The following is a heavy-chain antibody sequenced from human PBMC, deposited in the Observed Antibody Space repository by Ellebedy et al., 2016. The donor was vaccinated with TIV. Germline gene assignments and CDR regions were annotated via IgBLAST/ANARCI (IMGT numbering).Heavy chain of an antibody. CDR3: ARAPTVTSVFDC. CDR2: LHSGVTT. CDR1: GFTISNNY. J-gene: IGHJ4*02. V-gene: IGHV3-53*01. Sequence: GESLKISXAASGFTISNNYMSWVRQAPGKGLQWVAILHSGVTTFYADSVKGRFTISRDSSKNTLYLQMNSLRVEDTAVYYCARAPTVTSVFDCWGQGTLVTVSS. D-gene: IGHD4-17*01.